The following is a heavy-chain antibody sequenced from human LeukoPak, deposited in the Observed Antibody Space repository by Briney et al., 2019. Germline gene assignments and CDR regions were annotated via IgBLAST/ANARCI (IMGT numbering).Heavy chain of an antibody. CDR2: ISSSSSYI. D-gene: IGHD3-9*01. Sequence: GGSLRLSCAASGFTFSSYSMNWVRLAPGKGLEWVSSISSSSSYIYYADSVKGRFTISRDNAKNSLYLQMNSLRAEDTAVYYCAGHFDWDYQPRDYWGQGTLVTVSS. V-gene: IGHV3-21*01. J-gene: IGHJ4*02. CDR3: AGHFDWDYQPRDY. CDR1: GFTFSSYS.